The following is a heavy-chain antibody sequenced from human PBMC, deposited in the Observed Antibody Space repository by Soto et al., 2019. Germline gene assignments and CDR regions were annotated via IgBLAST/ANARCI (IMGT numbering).Heavy chain of an antibody. CDR1: GGSISSSSYY. D-gene: IGHD3-10*01. Sequence: SETLSLTCTVSGGSISSSSYYWGWIRQPPGKGLEWIGSIYYSGSTYYNPSLKSRVTISVDTSKSQFSLKLSSVTAADTAVYYCARHVVGHYYGSGSYVGRYYYGMDVWGQGTTVTVSS. V-gene: IGHV4-39*01. CDR2: IYYSGST. CDR3: ARHVVGHYYGSGSYVGRYYYGMDV. J-gene: IGHJ6*02.